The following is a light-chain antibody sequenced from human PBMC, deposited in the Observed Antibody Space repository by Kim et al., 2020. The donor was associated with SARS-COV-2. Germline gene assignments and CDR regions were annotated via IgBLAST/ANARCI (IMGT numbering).Light chain of an antibody. Sequence: EIVLTQSPGTMSLSPGERASLSCRASQSVSSSYLVWYQQKPGQAPRLLIYGTSNRATGIPTRFSGSGSGTDFTLTISRLEPEDFAVYYCQQHGSSPQTFGQGTKLEI. CDR1: QSVSSSY. J-gene: IGKJ2*01. CDR2: GTS. CDR3: QQHGSSPQT. V-gene: IGKV3-20*01.